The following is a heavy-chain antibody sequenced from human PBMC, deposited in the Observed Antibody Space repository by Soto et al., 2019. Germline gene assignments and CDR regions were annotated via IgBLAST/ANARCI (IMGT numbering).Heavy chain of an antibody. V-gene: IGHV3-30*02. CDR2: IWYDGSNK. D-gene: IGHD3-10*01. CDR3: APCFGSFDY. CDR1: GFTVSSYG. Sequence: PGGSLRLSCAASGFTVSSYGMHWVRQAPGKGLEWVAVIWYDGSNKYYADSVKGRFTISRDNSKNTLYLQMNSLRAEDTAVYYCAPCFGSFDYWGQGTLVTVSS. J-gene: IGHJ4*02.